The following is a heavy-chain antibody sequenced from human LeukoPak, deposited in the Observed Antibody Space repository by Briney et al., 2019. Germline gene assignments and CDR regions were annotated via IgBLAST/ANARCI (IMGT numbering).Heavy chain of an antibody. D-gene: IGHD3-10*01. CDR2: ISYGGTNQ. Sequence: GGSLRLSCAASGFTFRNYAMHWVRRAPGKGLEWVAVISYGGTNQYYADSVKGRFTISRDNSKNTLYLQMNSLRAEDTAVYYCARGGGYGSGSHYYFDQWGQGTLVTVSS. V-gene: IGHV3-30-3*01. CDR1: GFTFRNYA. CDR3: ARGGGYGSGSHYYFDQ. J-gene: IGHJ4*02.